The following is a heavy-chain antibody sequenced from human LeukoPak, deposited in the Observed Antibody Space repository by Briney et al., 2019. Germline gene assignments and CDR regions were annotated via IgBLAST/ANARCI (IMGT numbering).Heavy chain of an antibody. CDR3: AKDTYYDILTGFDY. J-gene: IGHJ4*02. D-gene: IGHD3-9*01. Sequence: PGGSLRLSCGASGFTFSSYWMTWVRQAPGKGLEWVANIKEDGSVKFYVASVKGRFTISRDNAKNSLYLQMNSLRAEDTALYYCAKDTYYDILTGFDYWGQGTPVTVSS. V-gene: IGHV3-7*03. CDR2: IKEDGSVK. CDR1: GFTFSSYW.